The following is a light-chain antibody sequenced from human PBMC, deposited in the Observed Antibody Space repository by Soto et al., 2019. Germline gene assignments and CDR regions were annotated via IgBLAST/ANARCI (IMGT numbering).Light chain of an antibody. CDR3: QVRTNWSIA. V-gene: IGKV3-11*01. J-gene: IGKJ5*01. Sequence: EFVLTQSPATLSLSPGERATLSCRASQSVSSYLAWYQQKPGQAPRLLIYDASNRATGIPARFSGTGSGTDFTLTINNLEPEDFVVYYCQVRTNWSIAFGRGTRLETK. CDR1: QSVSSY. CDR2: DAS.